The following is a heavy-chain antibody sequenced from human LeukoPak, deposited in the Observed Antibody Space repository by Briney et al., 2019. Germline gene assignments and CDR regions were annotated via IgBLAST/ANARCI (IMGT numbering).Heavy chain of an antibody. D-gene: IGHD1-26*01. CDR1: GGTFSNYA. J-gene: IGHJ4*02. Sequence: SVKVSCKASGGTFSNYAINWVRQAPGQGLEWMGGIIPVFGTAKYAQNFQGRVTITADESTSTAYMEVSSLRSEDTAVYYCAREWGLSVERWDDYWGQGTLVTVSS. V-gene: IGHV1-69*13. CDR3: AREWGLSVERWDDY. CDR2: IIPVFGTA.